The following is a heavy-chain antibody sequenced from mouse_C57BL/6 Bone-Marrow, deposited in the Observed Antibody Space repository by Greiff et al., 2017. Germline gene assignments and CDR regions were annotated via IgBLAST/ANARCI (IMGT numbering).Heavy chain of an antibody. J-gene: IGHJ4*01. CDR1: GYTFTDYY. CDR2: INPNNGGT. Sequence: VQLQQSGPELVKPGASVKISCKASGYTFTDYYMNWVKQSHGKSLEWIGDINPNNGGTSYNQKFKGKATLTVDKSSSTAYMELRSLTSEDSAVYYCARVLPLLYYYAKDNWDQGTAVTVSS. D-gene: IGHD1-1*01. CDR3: ARVLPLLYYYAKDN. V-gene: IGHV1-26*01.